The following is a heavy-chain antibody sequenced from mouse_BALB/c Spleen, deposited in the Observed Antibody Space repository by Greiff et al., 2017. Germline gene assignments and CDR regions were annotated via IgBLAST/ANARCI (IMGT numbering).Heavy chain of an antibody. CDR1: GFTFSDYY. CDR3: ARGRGYYRYDETWFAY. Sequence: EVKLMESGGGLVKPGGSLKLSCAASGFTFSDYYMYWVRQTPEKRLEWVATISDGGSYTYYPDSVKGRFTISRDNAKNNLYLQMSSLKSEDTAMYYCARGRGYYRYDETWFAYWGQGTLVTVSA. J-gene: IGHJ3*01. CDR2: ISDGGSYT. V-gene: IGHV5-4*02. D-gene: IGHD2-14*01.